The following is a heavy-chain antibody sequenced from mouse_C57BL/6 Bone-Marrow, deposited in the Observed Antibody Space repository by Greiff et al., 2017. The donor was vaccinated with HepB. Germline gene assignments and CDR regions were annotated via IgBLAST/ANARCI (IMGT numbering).Heavy chain of an antibody. CDR1: GFTFSDYG. CDR3: ARQGTTALDY. CDR2: ISNLAYSI. J-gene: IGHJ2*01. D-gene: IGHD1-2*01. V-gene: IGHV5-15*01. Sequence: EVKLMESGGGLVQPGGSLKLSCAASGFTFSDYGMAWVRQAPRKGPEWVAFISNLAYSIYYADTVTGRFTISRENAKNTLYLEMSSLRSEDTAMYYCARQGTTALDYWGQGTTLTVSS.